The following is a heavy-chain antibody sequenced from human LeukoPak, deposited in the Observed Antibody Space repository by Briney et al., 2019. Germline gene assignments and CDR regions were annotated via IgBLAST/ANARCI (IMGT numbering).Heavy chain of an antibody. CDR1: GFTFSNAY. CDR2: IKPKTDGETT. Sequence: GGSLRLSCAASGFTFSNAYMNWVRQAPGKGLEWVGRIKPKTDGETTEYAAPVKDRFSISRDDSKSMMYLQMNSLKTEDTAVYYCTTEAWLQDWGQGTLVTVSS. D-gene: IGHD3-10*01. V-gene: IGHV3-15*07. J-gene: IGHJ4*02. CDR3: TTEAWLQD.